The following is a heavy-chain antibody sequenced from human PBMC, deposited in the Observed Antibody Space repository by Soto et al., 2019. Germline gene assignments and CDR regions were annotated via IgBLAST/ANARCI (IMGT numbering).Heavy chain of an antibody. CDR1: GFTFRSFT. CDR2: ISSNSAYI. J-gene: IGHJ5*02. Sequence: XESLRLSCAASGFTFRSFTMNWVRQAPGKGLEWVSTISSNSAYIYYTDALRGRFTISRDNAKNSLHLQMNSLRAEDTAVYYCTRDESRDSSARGWFDPWGPGTLVTVSS. D-gene: IGHD6-13*01. CDR3: TRDESRDSSARGWFDP. V-gene: IGHV3-21*01.